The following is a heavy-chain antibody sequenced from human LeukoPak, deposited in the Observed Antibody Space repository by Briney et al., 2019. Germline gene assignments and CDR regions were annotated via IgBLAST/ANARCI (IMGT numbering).Heavy chain of an antibody. CDR2: ISYDGSNK. J-gene: IGHJ4*02. CDR1: GFTFSSYG. CDR3: AKDRGHEGLLWFGDPTYYFDY. Sequence: GGSLRLSGAASGFTFSSYGMHWVRQAPGTGLEWVAVISYDGSNKYYAGSVKGRFTISRDNSKNTLYLQMNSLRAEDTAVYYCAKDRGHEGLLWFGDPTYYFDYWGQGTLVTVSS. D-gene: IGHD3-10*01. V-gene: IGHV3-30*18.